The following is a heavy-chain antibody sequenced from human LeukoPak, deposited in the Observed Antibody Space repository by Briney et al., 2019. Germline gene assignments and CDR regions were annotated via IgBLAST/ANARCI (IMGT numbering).Heavy chain of an antibody. CDR2: IYHSGST. J-gene: IGHJ4*02. CDR3: ARRGYTPTKTYYDSSGYYHYYFDY. CDR1: GYSISSGYY. D-gene: IGHD3-22*01. Sequence: PSETLSLTCTVSGYSISSGYYWGWIRQPPGKGLEWIGSIYHSGSTYYNPSLKSRVTISVDTSKNQFSLKLSSVTAADTAVYYCARRGYTPTKTYYDSSGYYHYYFDYWGQGTLVTVSS. V-gene: IGHV4-38-2*02.